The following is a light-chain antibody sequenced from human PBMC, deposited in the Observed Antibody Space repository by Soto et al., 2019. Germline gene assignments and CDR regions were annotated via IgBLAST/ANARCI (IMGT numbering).Light chain of an antibody. CDR1: QSISSY. Sequence: EIVLTQSPDTLSLSPGERATLSCRASQSISSYLAWYQQKPGQAPRLLIYGASSRATDIPDRFSGSGSGTDFTLAISRLEPGDSAVYFCQQCDTSPWTFGQGTNVEIK. CDR2: GAS. J-gene: IGKJ1*01. V-gene: IGKV3-20*01. CDR3: QQCDTSPWT.